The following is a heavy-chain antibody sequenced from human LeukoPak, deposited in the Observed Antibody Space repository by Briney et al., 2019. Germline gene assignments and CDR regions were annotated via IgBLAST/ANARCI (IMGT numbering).Heavy chain of an antibody. Sequence: SETLSLTCTVSGGSISSGSYYWSWIRQPAGKGLEWIGRIYTSGSTNYNPSLKSRVTISVDTSKNQFSLKLSSVTAADTAVYYCASSGSGDHYFDYWGQGTLVTVSS. V-gene: IGHV4-61*02. CDR3: ASSGSGDHYFDY. J-gene: IGHJ4*02. D-gene: IGHD3-10*01. CDR2: IYTSGST. CDR1: GGSISSGSYY.